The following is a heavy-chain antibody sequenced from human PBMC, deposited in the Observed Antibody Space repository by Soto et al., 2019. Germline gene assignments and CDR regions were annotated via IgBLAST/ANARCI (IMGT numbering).Heavy chain of an antibody. CDR2: MNPNSGNT. D-gene: IGHD6-13*01. CDR3: ARTGYSSSCYPNRGYYYGMDV. Sequence: DSVQVSCKASGYTFTSYDINWVRQATGQGLECMGWMNPNSGNTGYAQKFQGRVTMTRNTSISTAYMELSSLRSEDTAVYYCARTGYSSSCYPNRGYYYGMDVWGQGTTVTVSS. V-gene: IGHV1-8*01. CDR1: GYTFTSYD. J-gene: IGHJ6*02.